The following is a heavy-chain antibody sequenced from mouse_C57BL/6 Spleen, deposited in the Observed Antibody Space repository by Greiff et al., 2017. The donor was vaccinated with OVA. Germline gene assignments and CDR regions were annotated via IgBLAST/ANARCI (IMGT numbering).Heavy chain of an antibody. CDR1: GYSFTSYY. V-gene: IGHV1-66*01. J-gene: IGHJ2*01. CDR2: IYPGSGNT. CDR3: AITTVVDFDY. Sequence: QVQLQQSGPELVKPGASVKISCKASGYSFTSYYIHWVKQRPGQGLEWIGWIYPGSGNTKYNEKFKGKATLTADTSSSTAYMQLSSLTSEDSAVYYCAITTVVDFDYWGQGTTLTVSS. D-gene: IGHD1-1*01.